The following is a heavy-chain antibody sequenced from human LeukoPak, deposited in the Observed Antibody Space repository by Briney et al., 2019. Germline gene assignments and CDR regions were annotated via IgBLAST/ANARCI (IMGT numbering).Heavy chain of an antibody. CDR1: GYTLTELS. CDR2: FDPEDGET. J-gene: IGHJ4*02. D-gene: IGHD1-26*01. Sequence: ASVKVSCKVSGYTLTELSMHWVRQAPGKGLEWMGGFDPEDGETIYAQKFQGRVTMTEDTSTDTAYMELSSLRSEDTAVYYCAILHSGSYYFDYWGQGTLVTVSS. V-gene: IGHV1-24*01. CDR3: AILHSGSYYFDY.